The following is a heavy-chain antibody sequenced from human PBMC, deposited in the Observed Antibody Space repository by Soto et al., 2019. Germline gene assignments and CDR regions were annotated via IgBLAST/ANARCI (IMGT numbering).Heavy chain of an antibody. Sequence: GGSLRLSCAASGFTFSNAWMSWVRQAPGKGLEWVGRIKSKTDGGTTDYAAPVKGRFTISGDDSKNTLYLQMNSLKTEDTAVYYCTTDRSSGWYFTPGYWGQGTLVTVSS. V-gene: IGHV3-15*01. D-gene: IGHD6-19*01. CDR2: IKSKTDGGTT. J-gene: IGHJ4*02. CDR3: TTDRSSGWYFTPGY. CDR1: GFTFSNAW.